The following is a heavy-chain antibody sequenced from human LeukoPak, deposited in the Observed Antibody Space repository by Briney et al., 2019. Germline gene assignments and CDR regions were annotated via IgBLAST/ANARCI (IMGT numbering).Heavy chain of an antibody. J-gene: IGHJ4*02. CDR1: GYTFTSYA. Sequence: ASVKVSCKASGYTFTSYAMHWVRQAPGQRLECMGWINTGNGNTKYSQKFQGRVTITRDTSASTAYMDLSSLRSEDTAVYYCARNTETAIPLPYYFDYWGQGTLVTVSS. CDR2: INTGNGNT. CDR3: ARNTETAIPLPYYFDY. D-gene: IGHD2-21*02. V-gene: IGHV1-3*04.